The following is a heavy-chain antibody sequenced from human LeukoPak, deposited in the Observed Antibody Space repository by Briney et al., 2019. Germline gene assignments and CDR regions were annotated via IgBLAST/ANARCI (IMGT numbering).Heavy chain of an antibody. CDR2: IYHSGST. CDR1: GYSISSGYY. CDR3: ARPLGYCSGGSCYGAYNWFDP. V-gene: IGHV4-38-2*02. Sequence: KPSETLSLTCTVSGYSISSGYYWGWIRQPPGKGLEWIGSIYHSGSTYYNPSLKSRVTISVDTSKNQFSLKLSSVTAADTAVYYCARPLGYCSGGSCYGAYNWFDPWGQGTLVTVSS. D-gene: IGHD2-15*01. J-gene: IGHJ5*02.